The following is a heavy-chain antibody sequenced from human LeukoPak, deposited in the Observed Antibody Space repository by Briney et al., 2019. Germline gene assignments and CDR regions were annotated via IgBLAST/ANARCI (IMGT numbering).Heavy chain of an antibody. Sequence: GGSLRLSCAASGFTFSNYNMNWVRQAPGKGLEWVSSISSSNNYIYYAGSVKGRFTISRDNAKNSLYLQMNSLRAEDTAVYYCARRSPSYYFDYWGQGTPVTVSS. CDR3: ARRSPSYYFDY. CDR2: ISSSNNYI. V-gene: IGHV3-21*01. J-gene: IGHJ4*02. CDR1: GFTFSNYN.